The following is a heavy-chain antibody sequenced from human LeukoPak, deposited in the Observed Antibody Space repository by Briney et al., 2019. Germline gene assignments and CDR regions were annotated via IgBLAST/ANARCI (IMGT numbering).Heavy chain of an antibody. Sequence: GGSLRLSCAASGFTFSTYSMHWVRQAPGKGLEWGSSISSSSTYIYYADSVKGRFTIPRDNSKNTLYLQMNSLRAEDTAVYYCAKAGRGGAITMVRGVKGDYYYMDVWGKGTTVTISS. J-gene: IGHJ6*03. CDR3: AKAGRGGAITMVRGVKGDYYYMDV. CDR1: GFTFSTYS. CDR2: ISSSSTYI. V-gene: IGHV3-21*04. D-gene: IGHD3-10*01.